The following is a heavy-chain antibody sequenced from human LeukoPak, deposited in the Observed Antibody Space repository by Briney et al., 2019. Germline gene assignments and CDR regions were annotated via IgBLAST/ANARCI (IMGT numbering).Heavy chain of an antibody. J-gene: IGHJ3*02. D-gene: IGHD3-9*01. V-gene: IGHV3-9*01. CDR3: AKDNLRYFDWLLSLGAFDI. CDR1: GFTFDDYA. CDR2: ISWNSGSI. Sequence: GRSLRLSCAASGFTFDDYAMHWVRQAPGKGLEWVSGISWNSGSIGYADSVKGRFTISRDNAKNSLYLQMNSLRAEDTALYYCAKDNLRYFDWLLSLGAFDIWGQGTMVTVSS.